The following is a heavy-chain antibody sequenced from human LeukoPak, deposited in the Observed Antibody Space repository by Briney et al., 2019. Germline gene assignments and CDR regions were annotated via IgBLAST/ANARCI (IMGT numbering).Heavy chain of an antibody. V-gene: IGHV4-38-2*02. J-gene: IGHJ4*02. CDR3: VHYSSGWYVDY. CDR1: GYSISSGYY. CDR2: IYHSGST. Sequence: PSETLSLTCTVSGYSISSGYYWGWTRQPPGKGLEWIGSIYHSGSTYYNPSLKSRVTISVDTSKNQFSLKLSSVTAADTAVYYCVHYSSGWYVDYWGQGTLVTVSS. D-gene: IGHD6-19*01.